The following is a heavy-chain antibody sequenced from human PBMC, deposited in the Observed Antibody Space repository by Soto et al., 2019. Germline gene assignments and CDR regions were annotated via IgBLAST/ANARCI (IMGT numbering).Heavy chain of an antibody. D-gene: IGHD3-22*01. V-gene: IGHV4-30-4*01. Sequence: PSETLSLTCTVSGGSISSGDYYWSWIRQPPGKGLEWIGYIYYSGSTYYNPSLKSRVTISVDTSKNQFSLKLSSVTAADTAVYYCAREGTGDSSGYYYEGVMNYGMDVWGQGTTATVSS. J-gene: IGHJ6*02. CDR2: IYYSGST. CDR1: GGSISSGDYY. CDR3: AREGTGDSSGYYYEGVMNYGMDV.